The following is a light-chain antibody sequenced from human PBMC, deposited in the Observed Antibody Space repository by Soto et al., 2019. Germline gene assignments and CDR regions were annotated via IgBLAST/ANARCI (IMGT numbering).Light chain of an antibody. CDR2: WAS. V-gene: IGKV4-1*01. CDR1: QSVLYSSNNQNY. J-gene: IGKJ4*01. Sequence: DLLLTPSTESLAVSRGEGATLNWKSSQSVLYSSNNQNYLAWYQQNPGQPPKLLIYWASTRESGVPDRFSGSGSGTDFTLTISSLQAEDVAVYYCQQYYSTPLTFGGGTKV. CDR3: QQYYSTPLT.